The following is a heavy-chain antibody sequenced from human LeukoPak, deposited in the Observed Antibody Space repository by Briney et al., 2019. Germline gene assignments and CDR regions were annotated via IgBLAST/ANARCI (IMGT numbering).Heavy chain of an antibody. D-gene: IGHD3-22*01. CDR2: IYYSGST. J-gene: IGHJ3*02. V-gene: IGHV4-59*01. CDR3: ARYYDYYDSSGYYFDI. CDR1: GGSISSYY. Sequence: SETLSLTRTVSGGSISSYYWSWIRQPPGKGLEWIGYIYYSGSTNYNPSLKSRVTISVDTSKNQFSLKLSSVTAADTAVYYCARYYDYYDSSGYYFDIWGQGTMVTVSS.